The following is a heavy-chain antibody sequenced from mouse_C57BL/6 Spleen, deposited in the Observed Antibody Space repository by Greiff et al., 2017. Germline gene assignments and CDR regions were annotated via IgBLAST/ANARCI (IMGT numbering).Heavy chain of an antibody. CDR2: ISSGGSYT. CDR3: ARRDDYGVFDY. J-gene: IGHJ2*01. D-gene: IGHD2-4*01. CDR1: GFTFSSYG. Sequence: EVQGVESGGDLVKPGGSLKLSCAASGFTFSSYGMSWVRQTPDKRLEWVATISSGGSYTYYPDSVKGRFTISRDNAKNTQYLQMSSLKSEDTAMYYCARRDDYGVFDYWGQGTTLTVSS. V-gene: IGHV5-6*01.